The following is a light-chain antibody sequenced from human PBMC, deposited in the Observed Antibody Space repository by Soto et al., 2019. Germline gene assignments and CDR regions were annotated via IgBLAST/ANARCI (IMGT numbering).Light chain of an antibody. V-gene: IGLV2-14*01. CDR3: SSYTSSSTVV. CDR1: SSDVGGYNY. J-gene: IGLJ2*01. Sequence: QSALTQPASVSGSPGQSITISCTGTSSDVGGYNYASWYQQHPGKAPKLMIYDVSNRPSGVSSRFSASKSGNTASLTISGLQAEDEADYYCSSYTSSSTVVFGGGTKLTVL. CDR2: DVS.